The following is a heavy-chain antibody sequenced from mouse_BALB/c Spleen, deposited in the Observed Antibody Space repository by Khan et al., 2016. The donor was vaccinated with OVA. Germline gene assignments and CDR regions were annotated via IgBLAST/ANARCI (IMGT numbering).Heavy chain of an antibody. Sequence: QIQLVQSGPELKKPGETVKISCKASGYTFTNYGMNWVKQAPGKGLKWMGWINTYTGEPTYVDDFKGRFAFSLETSASTAYLQINNLKNDDSATYFCASGGYWYFDVWGAGTTVTVSS. V-gene: IGHV9-3-1*01. CDR2: INTYTGEP. J-gene: IGHJ1*01. D-gene: IGHD1-1*02. CDR1: GYTFTNYG. CDR3: ASGGYWYFDV.